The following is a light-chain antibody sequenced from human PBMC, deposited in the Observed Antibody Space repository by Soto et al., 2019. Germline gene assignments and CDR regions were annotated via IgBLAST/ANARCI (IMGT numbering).Light chain of an antibody. J-gene: IGLJ1*01. V-gene: IGLV2-14*01. CDR1: SSDVGGYNY. CDR3: SSYTSSSTPFVV. CDR2: DVS. Sequence: QTVVTQPGSVSGSPGQSITISCTGTSSDVGGYNYVSWYQQHPGKAPKLMIYDVSNRPSGVSNRFSGSKSGNTASLTISGLQAEDEADYYCSSYTSSSTPFVVFGTGTKLTVL.